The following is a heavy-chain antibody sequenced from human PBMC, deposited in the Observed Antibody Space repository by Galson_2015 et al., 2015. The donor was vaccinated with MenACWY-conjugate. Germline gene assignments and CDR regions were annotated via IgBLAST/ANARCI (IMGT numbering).Heavy chain of an antibody. Sequence: SLRLSCAASGFSFRSNAMSWVRQAPGKGLEWVSAISASGGSTYYPDYAKGRFTISRDNSKNTLVLEMNGLRGEDTALYYCVKERGSLSHNYYFYFMDVWGKGTTVTVS. CDR3: VKERGSLSHNYYFYFMDV. CDR2: ISASGGST. CDR1: GFSFRSNA. J-gene: IGHJ6*03. V-gene: IGHV3-23*01. D-gene: IGHD6-6*01.